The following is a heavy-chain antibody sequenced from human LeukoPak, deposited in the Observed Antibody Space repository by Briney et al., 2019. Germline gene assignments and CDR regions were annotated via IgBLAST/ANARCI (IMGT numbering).Heavy chain of an antibody. CDR3: ARDMAMIQSMGVMDV. CDR1: GGSISSSSYY. CDR2: IYHSGST. J-gene: IGHJ6*03. Sequence: SETLSLTCTVSGGSISSSSYYWGWIRQPPGKGLEWIGSIYHSGSTYYNPSLKSRVTIAVETSKNQFSLKLSSVTAADKAVYYCARDMAMIQSMGVMDVWGKGTTVTVSS. D-gene: IGHD5-18*01. V-gene: IGHV4-39*07.